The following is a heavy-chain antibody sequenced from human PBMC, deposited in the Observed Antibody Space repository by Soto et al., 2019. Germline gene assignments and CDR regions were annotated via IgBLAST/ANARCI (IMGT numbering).Heavy chain of an antibody. V-gene: IGHV3-21*01. D-gene: IGHD6-19*01. CDR3: ARDLPRAGDTRYYGIDV. CDR2: TSRSGSFI. CDR1: GFTFSSYS. J-gene: IGHJ6*02. Sequence: GGSLRLSCAASGFTFSSYSMNWVRQAPGKGLEWVSSTSRSGSFIYYYADSVKGRFTISRDNAKNSLYLQMNSLRAEDTAVYYCARDLPRAGDTRYYGIDVCGQGTPVTVYS.